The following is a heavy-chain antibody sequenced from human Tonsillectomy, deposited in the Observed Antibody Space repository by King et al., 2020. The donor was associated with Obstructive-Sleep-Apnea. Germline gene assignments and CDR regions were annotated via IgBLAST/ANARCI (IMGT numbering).Heavy chain of an antibody. CDR2: ISSSGSST. Sequence: VQLVESGGGLVQPGGSLRLSCAASGFTFSIYSMNWVRQAPGKGLEWVSYISSSGSSTYYADSVRGRFTISRDNAKNSLYLQMNSLRAEDAAVYYCVRWDFAYCGVHCPLDAFDVWGHGTTVTVSS. D-gene: IGHD2-21*02. V-gene: IGHV3-48*01. J-gene: IGHJ3*01. CDR1: GFTFSIYS. CDR3: VRWDFAYCGVHCPLDAFDV.